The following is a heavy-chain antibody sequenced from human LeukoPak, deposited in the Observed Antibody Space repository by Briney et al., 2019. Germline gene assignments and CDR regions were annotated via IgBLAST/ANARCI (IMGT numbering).Heavy chain of an antibody. J-gene: IGHJ6*04. CDR3: ARLLGYYGSGSYRYYYGMDV. D-gene: IGHD3-10*01. Sequence: GGSLRLSWAASGFTFSSYSMNWVRQAPGKGLEWVSSISSSSSYIYYADSVKGRFTISRDNAKNSLYLQMNSLRAEDTAVYYCARLLGYYGSGSYRYYYGMDVWGKGTTVTVSS. CDR2: ISSSSSYI. CDR1: GFTFSSYS. V-gene: IGHV3-21*01.